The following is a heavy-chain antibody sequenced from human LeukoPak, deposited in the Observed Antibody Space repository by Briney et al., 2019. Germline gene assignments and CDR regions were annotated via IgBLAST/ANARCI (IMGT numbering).Heavy chain of an antibody. D-gene: IGHD3-10*01. CDR2: IYRSGST. J-gene: IGHJ4*02. Sequence: SETLSLTCTVSGYSISSGYYWGWIRQPPGKGLEWIGSIYRSGSTYYNPSLKSRVTISVDTSRNQFSLKLSSVTAADTAVYYCARVLVPSNFDYWGQGTLVTVSS. CDR1: GYSISSGYY. CDR3: ARVLVPSNFDY. V-gene: IGHV4-38-2*02.